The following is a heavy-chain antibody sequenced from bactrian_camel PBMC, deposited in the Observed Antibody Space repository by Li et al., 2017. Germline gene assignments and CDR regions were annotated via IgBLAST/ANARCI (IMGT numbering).Heavy chain of an antibody. D-gene: IGHD1*01. V-gene: IGHV3-3*01. CDR3: ATRALYFSTYRWNNGHDYNY. CDR1: GYRFRANC. J-gene: IGHJ4*01. Sequence: HVQLVESGGGSVQAGGTLNLSCAVSGYRFRANCMGWFRQAPGKEREGVAISWASGGGQTFYGDSVKGRFAISQDNAKDMVYLQMNSLKPEDTAMYYCATRALYFSTYRWNNGHDYNYWGQGTQVTVS. CDR2: SWASGGGQT.